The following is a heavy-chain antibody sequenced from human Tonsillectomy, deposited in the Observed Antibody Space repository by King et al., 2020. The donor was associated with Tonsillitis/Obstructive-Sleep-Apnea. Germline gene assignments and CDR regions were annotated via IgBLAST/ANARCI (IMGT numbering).Heavy chain of an antibody. CDR1: GFTFSSYE. D-gene: IGHD2-15*01. Sequence: VQLVESGGGLVQPGGSLRVSCAASGFTFSSYEMNWVRQAPGKGLEWVSYISSSGSIIYYADTVKGRFTISRDNAKNSLYLQMNSLRAEDTAVYYCARGIPPIEAILCYYCGMDVWGQGTTVTVSS. CDR3: ARGIPPIEAILCYYCGMDV. CDR2: ISSSGSII. V-gene: IGHV3-48*03. J-gene: IGHJ6*02.